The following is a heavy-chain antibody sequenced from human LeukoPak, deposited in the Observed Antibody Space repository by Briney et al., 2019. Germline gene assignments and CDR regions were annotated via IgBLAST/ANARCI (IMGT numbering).Heavy chain of an antibody. D-gene: IGHD3-10*01. CDR1: GGTFSSYA. V-gene: IGHV1-69*06. J-gene: IGHJ4*02. CDR2: IIPIFGTA. Sequence: GASVKVSCKASGGTFSSYAISWVRQAPGQGLEWMGGIIPIFGTANYAQKFQGRVTITADKSTSTAYMELSSLRSEDTAVYYCASSGWYYYGSGSSFDYWGQGTLVTVSS. CDR3: ASSGWYYYGSGSSFDY.